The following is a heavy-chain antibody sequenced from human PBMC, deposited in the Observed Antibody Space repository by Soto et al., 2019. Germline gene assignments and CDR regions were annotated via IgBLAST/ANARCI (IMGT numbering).Heavy chain of an antibody. CDR3: ATTPAIVVVVAATPPPDY. CDR1: GFTFSSYA. Sequence: EVQLLGSGGGLVQPGGSLRLSCAASGFTFSSYAMSWVRQAPGKGLEWVSAISGSGGSTYYADSVKGRFTISRDNSKNTLYLQMNSLRAEDTAVYYCATTPAIVVVVAATPPPDYWGQGTLVTVSS. D-gene: IGHD2-15*01. J-gene: IGHJ4*02. V-gene: IGHV3-23*01. CDR2: ISGSGGST.